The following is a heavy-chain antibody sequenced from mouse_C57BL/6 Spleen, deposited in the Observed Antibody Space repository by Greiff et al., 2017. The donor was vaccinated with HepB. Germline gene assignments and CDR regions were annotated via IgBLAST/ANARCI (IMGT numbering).Heavy chain of an antibody. D-gene: IGHD1-1*01. CDR2: INPNNGGT. Sequence: VQLQQSGPELVKPGASVKISCTASGYTFTDYYMNWVKQSHGKSLEWIGDINPNNGGTSYNQKFKGKATLTVDKSSSTAYMELRSLTSEDSAVYYCASLYYGSSYGGAMDYWGQGTSVTVSS. CDR1: GYTFTDYY. J-gene: IGHJ4*01. CDR3: ASLYYGSSYGGAMDY. V-gene: IGHV1-26*01.